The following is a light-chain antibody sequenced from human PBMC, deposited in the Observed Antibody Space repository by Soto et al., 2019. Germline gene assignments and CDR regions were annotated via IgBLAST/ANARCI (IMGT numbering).Light chain of an antibody. Sequence: ETVMTQSPATLSMYPGERATLSCRVSQSVSNNLAWYQQKPGQAPRLLIYGASSRATGIPARFCGSGSGTQFTLTISRLQSEDLAVYFGQQYNNWPRTFGQGTKVDIK. J-gene: IGKJ1*01. V-gene: IGKV3-15*01. CDR3: QQYNNWPRT. CDR2: GAS. CDR1: QSVSNN.